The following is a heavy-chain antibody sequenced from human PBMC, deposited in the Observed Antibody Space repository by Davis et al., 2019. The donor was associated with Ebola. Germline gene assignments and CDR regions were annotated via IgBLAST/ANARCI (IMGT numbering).Heavy chain of an antibody. CDR1: GFTFSSYY. J-gene: IGHJ1*01. Sequence: PGGSLRLSCAASGFTFSSYYIHWVRQAPGKGLDWVAVISYDGRKTDYAESVKGRFTISRDNAKSSLYLQMNSLRAEDTAVFYCVRGGSATAYWGQGTPVTVSS. D-gene: IGHD2-15*01. V-gene: IGHV3-33*08. CDR3: VRGGSATAY. CDR2: ISYDGRKT.